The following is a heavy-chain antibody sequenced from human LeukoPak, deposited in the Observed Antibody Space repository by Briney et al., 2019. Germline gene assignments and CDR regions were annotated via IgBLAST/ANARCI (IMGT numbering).Heavy chain of an antibody. J-gene: IGHJ4*02. D-gene: IGHD6-19*01. CDR2: ISGSGGST. CDR1: GFTFSSYA. CDR3: AKTLSIPVAGSPFDY. V-gene: IGHV3-23*01. Sequence: GGSLRLSCAASGFTFSSYAMSWVRQPPGKGLEWVSAISGSGGSTYYADSVKGRFTISRDNSKNTLYLQMNSLRAEDTAVQYCAKTLSIPVAGSPFDYWGQGTLVTVSS.